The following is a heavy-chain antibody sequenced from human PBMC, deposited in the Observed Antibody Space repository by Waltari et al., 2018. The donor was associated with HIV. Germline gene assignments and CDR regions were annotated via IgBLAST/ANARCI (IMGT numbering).Heavy chain of an antibody. V-gene: IGHV2-5*01. Sequence: QITLKESGPTLVKPTQTLTLTCTFSGFSLSTSGVGVGWIRQPPGKALEWLALIYWNDDKRYSPSLKSRLTITKDTSKNQVVLTMTNMDPVDTARYYCAHSNKWLLHQRFDPWGQGTLVTVSS. J-gene: IGHJ5*02. D-gene: IGHD3-22*01. CDR3: AHSNKWLLHQRFDP. CDR1: GFSLSTSGVG. CDR2: IYWNDDK.